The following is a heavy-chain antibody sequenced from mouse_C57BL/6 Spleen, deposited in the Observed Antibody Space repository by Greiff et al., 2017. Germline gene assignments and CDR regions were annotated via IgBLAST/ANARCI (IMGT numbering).Heavy chain of an antibody. D-gene: IGHD1-1*01. CDR2: INPGSGGT. V-gene: IGHV1-54*01. CDR1: GYAFTNYL. J-gene: IGHJ4*01. CDR3: ARAGGTTVEKDYYAMDY. Sequence: VQLQQSGAELVRPGTSVKVSCKASGYAFTNYLIEWVKQRPGQGLEWIGVINPGSGGTNYNGKFKGKATLTADKSSSTAYMQLSSLTSEDSAVYFCARAGGTTVEKDYYAMDYWGQGTSVTVSS.